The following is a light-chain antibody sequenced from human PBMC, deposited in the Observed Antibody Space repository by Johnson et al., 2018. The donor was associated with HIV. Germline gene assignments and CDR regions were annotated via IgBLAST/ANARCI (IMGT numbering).Light chain of an antibody. CDR2: DNN. CDR3: GTWDSSLTAGV. J-gene: IGLJ1*01. Sequence: QSVLTQPPSVSAAPGQKVTISCSGSSSNIGSNYVSWYQQLPGTAPKLLIYDNNKRPSGIPDRFSGSKSGTSATLGITGLQTGDEAYYYCGTWDSSLTAGVFGTGTKVTVL. V-gene: IGLV1-51*01. CDR1: SSNIGSNY.